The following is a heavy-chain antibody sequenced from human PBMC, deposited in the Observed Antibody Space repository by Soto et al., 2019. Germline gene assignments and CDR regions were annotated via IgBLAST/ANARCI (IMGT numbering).Heavy chain of an antibody. CDR2: IIPIFGTA. Sequence: SVKVSCKASGGTFSSYAISWVRQAPGQGLEWMGGIIPIFGTANYAQKFQGRVTITAEESTSTAYMELSSLRSEDTAVYYCARDHINSSGWSPAAYYYGTDVWGQGTTVTVSS. V-gene: IGHV1-69*13. CDR1: GGTFSSYA. J-gene: IGHJ6*02. CDR3: ARDHINSSGWSPAAYYYGTDV. D-gene: IGHD6-19*01.